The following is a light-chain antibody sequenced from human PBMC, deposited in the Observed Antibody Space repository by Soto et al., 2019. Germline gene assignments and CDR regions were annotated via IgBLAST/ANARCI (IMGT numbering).Light chain of an antibody. CDR1: QSVSSY. V-gene: IGKV3-11*02. Sequence: EIVLTQSPATLSLSPGERDTLSCRASQSVSSYLAWYQQKPGQAPRLLIYDASNRATGIPARFSGSGSGRVFTLTSSIIEPEDFAVYYCQQRSNWPITFGQGTRLEIK. CDR3: QQRSNWPIT. CDR2: DAS. J-gene: IGKJ5*01.